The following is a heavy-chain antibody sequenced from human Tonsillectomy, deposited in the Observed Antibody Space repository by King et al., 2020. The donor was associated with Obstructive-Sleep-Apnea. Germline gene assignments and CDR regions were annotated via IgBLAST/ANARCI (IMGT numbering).Heavy chain of an antibody. V-gene: IGHV1-8*01. Sequence: QLVQSGAEVKKPGASVKVSCKASGYTFTNYYINWLRQAPGQGLEWMGWMNPNSGNTGHSQKFQGRVTMTRNTSISTAYMKLISLRSEDTALYYGARRSVWCYFDYWGQGTLVTVS. J-gene: IGHJ4*02. CDR3: ARRSVWCYFDY. D-gene: IGHD6-19*01. CDR1: GYTFTNYY. CDR2: MNPNSGNT.